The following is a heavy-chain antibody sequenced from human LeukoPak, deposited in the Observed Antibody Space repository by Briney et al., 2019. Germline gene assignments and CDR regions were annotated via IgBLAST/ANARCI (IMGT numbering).Heavy chain of an antibody. CDR3: AMYSSGWYKNY. Sequence: SSETLSLTCAVSGYSISSGYYWGWIRQPPGKGLEWIGSVYHSGSTYYNPSLKSRVTISVDTSKNQFSLKLTSVTAADTAVYYCAMYSSGWYKNYWGQGTLVTVSS. V-gene: IGHV4-38-2*01. CDR1: GYSISSGYY. D-gene: IGHD6-19*01. CDR2: VYHSGST. J-gene: IGHJ4*02.